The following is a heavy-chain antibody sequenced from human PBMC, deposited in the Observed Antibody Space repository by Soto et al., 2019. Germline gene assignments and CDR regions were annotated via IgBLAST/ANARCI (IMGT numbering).Heavy chain of an antibody. Sequence: PGGSLRLSCAASGFTFSSFGMHWVRQAPGKGLEWVAVIWYDGSNKYYADSVKGRFTISRDNSKNTLYLQMNSLRAEDTAVYYCARDPSTVTTYYYYGMDVWGQGTTVTASS. J-gene: IGHJ6*02. D-gene: IGHD4-17*01. V-gene: IGHV3-33*01. CDR1: GFTFSSFG. CDR3: ARDPSTVTTYYYYGMDV. CDR2: IWYDGSNK.